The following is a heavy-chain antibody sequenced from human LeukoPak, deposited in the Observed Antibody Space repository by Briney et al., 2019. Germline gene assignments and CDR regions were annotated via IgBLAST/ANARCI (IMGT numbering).Heavy chain of an antibody. Sequence: ASVKVSCKASGYIFTNYAIHWVRQAPGQRLEWMGWINAGNGKANYSQKFRGRATLTRDTSASTAYMELRSLRSADTAVYYCARGYYDLLTGHVVTYYFDYWGQGTLVTVSS. V-gene: IGHV1-3*01. CDR2: INAGNGKA. J-gene: IGHJ4*02. CDR1: GYIFTNYA. D-gene: IGHD3-9*01. CDR3: ARGYYDLLTGHVVTYYFDY.